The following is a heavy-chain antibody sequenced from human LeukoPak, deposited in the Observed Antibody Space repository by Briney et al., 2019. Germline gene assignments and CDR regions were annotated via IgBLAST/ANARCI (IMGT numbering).Heavy chain of an antibody. D-gene: IGHD2-2*01. V-gene: IGHV3-23*01. CDR1: GFTFSSYA. Sequence: GGSLRLSCAASGFTFSSYAMSWVRQAPGKGLEWVSAISGSGGSTYYADSVKGRFTISRDNSKNTLYLQMNSLRAEDTAVYYCARDRHCSSTSCYAPVWGQGTLVTVSS. CDR3: ARDRHCSSTSCYAPV. CDR2: ISGSGGST. J-gene: IGHJ4*02.